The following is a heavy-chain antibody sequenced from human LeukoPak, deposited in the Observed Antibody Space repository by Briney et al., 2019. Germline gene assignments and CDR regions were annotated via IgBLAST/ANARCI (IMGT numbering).Heavy chain of an antibody. D-gene: IGHD5-12*01. CDR3: ARLYSGYATNVDY. CDR1: GYTFTGYY. Sequence: GASVKVSCKASGYTFTGYYMHWVRRAPGQGLEWMGRINPNSGGTNYAQKFQGRVTMTRDTSISTAYMELSRLRSDDTAVYYCARLYSGYATNVDYWGQGTLVTVSS. V-gene: IGHV1-2*06. CDR2: INPNSGGT. J-gene: IGHJ4*02.